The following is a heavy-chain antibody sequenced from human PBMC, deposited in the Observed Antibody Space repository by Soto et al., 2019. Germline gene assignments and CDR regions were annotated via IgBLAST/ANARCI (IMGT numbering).Heavy chain of an antibody. J-gene: IGHJ4*02. CDR1: AGSLSNYY. CDR3: ARGGRGSGLYFLYYFDL. V-gene: IGHV4-59*01. Sequence: SETLSLTCSVSAGSLSNYYWTWIRQSPGKGLEWIGEIYHTGSTKYNPSLESRVAISVDMSKNQFSLTLNSVTPADTAVYYCARGGRGSGLYFLYYFDLWGQGTLVTVS. D-gene: IGHD6-19*01. CDR2: IYHTGST.